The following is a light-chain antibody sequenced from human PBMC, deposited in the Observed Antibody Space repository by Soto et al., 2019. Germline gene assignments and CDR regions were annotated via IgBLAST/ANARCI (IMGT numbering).Light chain of an antibody. J-gene: IGKJ1*01. V-gene: IGKV2-28*01. Sequence: DIVMTQSPLSLPVTPGEPASISCRSSQSLLHSNGYNYLEWYLQKPGQSPQLLIYFGSDRASGVPDRFSGSGSGTDFTLKISRVEAEDVGVYSGREALHRCMFGQGTEVDI. CDR1: QSLLHSNGYNY. CDR2: FGS. CDR3: REALHRCM.